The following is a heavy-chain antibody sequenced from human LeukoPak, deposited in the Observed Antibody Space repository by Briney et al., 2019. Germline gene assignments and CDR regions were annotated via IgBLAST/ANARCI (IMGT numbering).Heavy chain of an antibody. CDR1: GYTFTSYD. Sequence: ASVKVSCKASGYTFTSYDINWVRQATGQGLEWMGWMNPNSGNTGYAQKFQGRVTMTRNTPISTPYMELSSLRSEDTAVYYCATSRPVVRWLARRWFHPWGQGTLVTVPS. CDR2: MNPNSGNT. CDR3: ATSRPVVRWLARRWFHP. D-gene: IGHD6-19*01. V-gene: IGHV1-8*01. J-gene: IGHJ5*02.